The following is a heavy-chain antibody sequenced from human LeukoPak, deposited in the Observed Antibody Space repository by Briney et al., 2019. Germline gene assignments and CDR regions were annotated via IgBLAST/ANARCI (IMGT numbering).Heavy chain of an antibody. J-gene: IGHJ6*03. CDR2: INHSGST. V-gene: IGHV4-34*01. CDR1: GGSFSGYY. D-gene: IGHD1-26*01. Sequence: SETLSLTCAVYGGSFSGYYWSWIRQPPGKGLEWIGEINHSGSTNYNPSLKSRVTISVDTSKNQFSLKLSSVTAADTAVYYCARARPGGSYYMDVWGEGTTVTVSS. CDR3: ARARPGGSYYMDV.